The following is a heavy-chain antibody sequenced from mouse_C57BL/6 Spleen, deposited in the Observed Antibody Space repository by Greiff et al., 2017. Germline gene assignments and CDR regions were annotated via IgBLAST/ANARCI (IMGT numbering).Heavy chain of an antibody. CDR1: GYTFTSYW. J-gene: IGHJ4*01. CDR3: ARHGSSLGGYAMDY. CDR2: IDPSDSYT. V-gene: IGHV1-69*01. D-gene: IGHD1-1*01. Sequence: VQLQQPGAELVMPGASVKLSCKASGYTFTSYWMHWVKQRPGQGLEWIGEIDPSDSYTNYNQKFKGKSTLTVDKSSSTAYMQLSSLTSEDSAVYDCARHGSSLGGYAMDYWGQGNSVTVSS.